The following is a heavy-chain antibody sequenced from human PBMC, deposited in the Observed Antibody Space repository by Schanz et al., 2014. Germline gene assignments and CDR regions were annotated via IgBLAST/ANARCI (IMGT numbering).Heavy chain of an antibody. D-gene: IGHD4-17*01. CDR3: AKDCPSDYGDHCFDF. J-gene: IGHJ4*02. V-gene: IGHV3-23*04. Sequence: EEQLVESGGGLVQPGRSLRLSCAASGFTFSTYAMSWVRQAPGKGLEWVSAISGRGGRTYYADSVKGRFTISRDNSKNTLYLQMNSLRAEDTAVYYCAKDCPSDYGDHCFDFWGQGTLVTVSS. CDR1: GFTFSTYA. CDR2: ISGRGGRT.